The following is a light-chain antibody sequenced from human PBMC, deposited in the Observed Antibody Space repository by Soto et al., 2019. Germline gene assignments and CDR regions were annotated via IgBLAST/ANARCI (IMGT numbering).Light chain of an antibody. J-gene: IGKJ4*01. CDR1: QSVSTY. Sequence: EIVLTQSPATLSLSPGEGATLSCRASQSVSTYLAWYQQKPGQAPRLLIYDASNRATGIPARFSGRGSGTDFTLTISSLEPEDFAFYYCQHRSNWPLTFGGGTKVDIK. CDR2: DAS. CDR3: QHRSNWPLT. V-gene: IGKV3-11*01.